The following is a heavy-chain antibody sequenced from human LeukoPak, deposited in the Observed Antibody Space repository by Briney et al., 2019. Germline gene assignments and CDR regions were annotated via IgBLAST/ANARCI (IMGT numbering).Heavy chain of an antibody. J-gene: IGHJ6*02. D-gene: IGHD3-10*01. Sequence: ASVKVSCKASGYTFTSYDINWVRQATGQGLEWMGWMIPNSGNTAYAQKFQGRVTMTRNTSISTAYMELSSLRSEDTAVYYCARMVRGVPGYYYYGMDVWGQGTTVTVSS. CDR1: GYTFTSYD. CDR3: ARMVRGVPGYYYYGMDV. CDR2: MIPNSGNT. V-gene: IGHV1-8*01.